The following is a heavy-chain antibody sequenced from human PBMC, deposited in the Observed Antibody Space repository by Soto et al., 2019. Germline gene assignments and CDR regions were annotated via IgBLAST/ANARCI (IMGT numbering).Heavy chain of an antibody. V-gene: IGHV3-23*01. CDR1: GFTFSSSA. CDR3: AKAGDSSGYLRFSYYYYGMGV. J-gene: IGHJ6*02. CDR2: ISGSGGST. Sequence: GGSLRLSCAASGFTFSSSAMSWVRQAPGKGLEWVSAISGSGGSTYYADSVKGRFTISRDNSKNTLYLQMNSLRAEDTAVYYCAKAGDSSGYLRFSYYYYGMGVWGQGTTVTVSS. D-gene: IGHD3-22*01.